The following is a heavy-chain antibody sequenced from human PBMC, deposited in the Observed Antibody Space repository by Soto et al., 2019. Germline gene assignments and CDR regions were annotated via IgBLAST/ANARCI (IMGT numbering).Heavy chain of an antibody. Sequence: PGGSLRLSCAASGFTFSNAWMNWVRQAPGKGLEWVAVISHDGSNKYYADSVKGRFTISRDNSKNTLYLQMNSLRAEDTAVYCCAKDWRSSGWSKSRYYGMDVWGQGTTVTVSS. D-gene: IGHD6-19*01. CDR2: ISHDGSNK. CDR3: AKDWRSSGWSKSRYYGMDV. J-gene: IGHJ6*02. V-gene: IGHV3-30*18. CDR1: GFTFSNAW.